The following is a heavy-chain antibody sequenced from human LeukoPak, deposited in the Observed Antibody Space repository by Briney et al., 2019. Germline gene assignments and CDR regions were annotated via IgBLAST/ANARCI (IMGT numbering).Heavy chain of an antibody. D-gene: IGHD6-6*01. J-gene: IGHJ4*02. V-gene: IGHV3-30*02. CDR2: IRYDGSNK. Sequence: PGGSLRPSCAASGFTFSSYGMHWVRQAPGKGLEWVAFIRYDGSNKYYADSVKGRFTISRDNSKNTLYLQMNSLRAEDTAVYYCAKPLAYSSSSCVDYWGQGTLVTVSS. CDR3: AKPLAYSSSSCVDY. CDR1: GFTFSSYG.